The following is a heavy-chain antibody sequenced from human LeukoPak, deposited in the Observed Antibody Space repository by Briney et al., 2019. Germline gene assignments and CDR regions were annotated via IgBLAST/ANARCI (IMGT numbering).Heavy chain of an antibody. J-gene: IGHJ4*02. CDR3: ARGRAAAADFWDY. Sequence: PSETLSLTCTVSGVSITSDYYYWSWFRRPPGRGLKGIGRIYSSGSTNYNPSLKSRVTISVDTSKNQFSLKLSSVTAADTAVYYCARGRAAAADFWDYWGQGTLVTVSS. CDR2: IYSSGST. D-gene: IGHD6-13*01. V-gene: IGHV4-61*01. CDR1: GVSITSDYYY.